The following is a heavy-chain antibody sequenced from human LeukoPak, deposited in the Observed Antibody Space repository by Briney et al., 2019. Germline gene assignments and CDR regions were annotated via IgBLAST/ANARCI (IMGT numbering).Heavy chain of an antibody. CDR1: GFTFSSYA. CDR2: ISYDGSNK. J-gene: IGHJ4*02. V-gene: IGHV3-30*14. CDR3: ARGLTYYYDSSGYPRSYYFDY. Sequence: GRSLRLSCAASGFTFSSYAMHWVRQAPGKGLEWVAVISYDGSNKYYADSVKGRFTISRDNSKNTLYLQMNSLRAEDTAVYYCARGLTYYYDSSGYPRSYYFDYWGQGTLVTVSS. D-gene: IGHD3-22*01.